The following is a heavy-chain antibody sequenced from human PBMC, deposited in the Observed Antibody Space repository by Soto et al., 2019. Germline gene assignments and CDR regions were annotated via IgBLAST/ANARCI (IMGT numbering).Heavy chain of an antibody. CDR2: IYYSGST. Sequence: SETLSLTCTVSGGSVSSGSYYWSWIRQPPGKGLEWIGYIYYSGSTNYNPSLKSRVTISVDTSKNQFSLKLSSVTAADTAVYYCARGIRYFDWLSPSYYFDYWGQGTLVTVS. CDR3: ARGIRYFDWLSPSYYFDY. CDR1: GGSVSSGSYY. V-gene: IGHV4-61*01. J-gene: IGHJ4*02. D-gene: IGHD3-9*01.